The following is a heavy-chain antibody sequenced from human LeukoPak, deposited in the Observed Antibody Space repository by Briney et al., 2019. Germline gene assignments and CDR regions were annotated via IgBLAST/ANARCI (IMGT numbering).Heavy chain of an antibody. J-gene: IGHJ4*02. CDR3: ARDVAIAALHYFDY. CDR1: GFTFSGYE. CDR2: ISSSGSTI. Sequence: GGSLRLSCAASGFTFSGYEMNWVRQAPGKGLEWVSYISSSGSTIYYADSVKGRFTISRDNAKNPLYLQMNSLRAEDTAVYYCARDVAIAALHYFDYWGQGTLVTVSS. D-gene: IGHD6-13*01. V-gene: IGHV3-48*03.